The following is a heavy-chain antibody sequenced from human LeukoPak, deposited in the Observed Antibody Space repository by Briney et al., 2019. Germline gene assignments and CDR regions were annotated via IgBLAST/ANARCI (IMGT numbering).Heavy chain of an antibody. V-gene: IGHV4-31*03. CDR1: GGSISSGGYY. Sequence: SETLSLTCTVSGGSISSGGYYWSWIRQHPGKGLEWIGYIYYSGSTYYNPSLKSRVTISVDTSKNQFSLKLSSVTAADTAVYYCARWSKYSSGWSRYYYYGMDVWGQGTTVTVSS. CDR2: IYYSGST. D-gene: IGHD6-19*01. CDR3: ARWSKYSSGWSRYYYYGMDV. J-gene: IGHJ6*02.